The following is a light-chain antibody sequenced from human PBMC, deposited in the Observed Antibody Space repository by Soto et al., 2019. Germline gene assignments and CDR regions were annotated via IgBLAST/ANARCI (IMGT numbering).Light chain of an antibody. Sequence: DIQMTQSPSTLSGSVGDRVTITCRASQGISNWLAWYQQKEGKAPKLLIYDASSLESGVPSRFSGSGSGTEFTLTISSLQPDDFATYYCQQYNSYWTFGQGTKVDI. CDR1: QGISNW. J-gene: IGKJ1*01. V-gene: IGKV1-5*01. CDR3: QQYNSYWT. CDR2: DAS.